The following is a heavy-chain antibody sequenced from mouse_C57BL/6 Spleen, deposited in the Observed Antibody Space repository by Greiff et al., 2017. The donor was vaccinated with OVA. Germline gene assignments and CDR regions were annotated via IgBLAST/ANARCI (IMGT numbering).Heavy chain of an antibody. D-gene: IGHD1-1*01. CDR1: GYTFTSYC. CDR2: IYPYGSNT. V-gene: IGHV1-66*01. CDR3: ASHGTTVALDY. Sequence: VQLQQSGPELVKPGASVKLSCKASGYTFTSYCMHWVKQRPGQGLEWIGEIYPYGSNTNYNEKFKGKATLTVDTSSSTAYMQLSSLTSEDSAVYDGASHGTTVALDYWGQGTTLTVSA. J-gene: IGHJ2*01.